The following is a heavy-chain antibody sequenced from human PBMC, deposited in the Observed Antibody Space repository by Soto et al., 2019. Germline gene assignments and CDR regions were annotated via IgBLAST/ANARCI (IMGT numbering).Heavy chain of an antibody. CDR1: GYTFTSYY. CDR2: INPSGGST. J-gene: IGHJ3*02. Sequence: ASVKVSCKASGYTFTSYYMHWVRQANGQGLEWMGIINPSGGSTSYAQKFQGRVTMTRDTSTSTVYMELSSLRSEDTAVYYCARDRPNYYDSSGYYYGFPMGAFDIRGQGTMVTVSS. V-gene: IGHV1-46*01. D-gene: IGHD3-22*01. CDR3: ARDRPNYYDSSGYYYGFPMGAFDI.